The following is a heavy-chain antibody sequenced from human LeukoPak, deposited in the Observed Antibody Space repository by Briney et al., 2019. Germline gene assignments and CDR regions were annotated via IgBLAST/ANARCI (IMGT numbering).Heavy chain of an antibody. Sequence: SETLSLTCTVSGGSISSYYWSWIRQPPGKGLEWIGYIYYSGSTNYNPPLKSRVTISVDTSKNQFSLKLSSVTAADTAVYYCARDYGSGSYYPNWFDPWGQGTLVTVSS. V-gene: IGHV4-59*01. D-gene: IGHD3-10*01. CDR1: GGSISSYY. CDR2: IYYSGST. J-gene: IGHJ5*02. CDR3: ARDYGSGSYYPNWFDP.